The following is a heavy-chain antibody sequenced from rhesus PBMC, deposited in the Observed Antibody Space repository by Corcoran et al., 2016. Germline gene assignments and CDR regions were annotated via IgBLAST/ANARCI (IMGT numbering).Heavy chain of an antibody. CDR1: GGSTSSYL. D-gene: IGHD3-9*01. Sequence: QVQLQESGPGVVKPSETLSLTCAVSGGSTSSYLWGWIRQPPGKGLEWIGQIYGGSGSTSYNPSLKSRVTISSDKSKNQFSLKLSSVTAADTAVYYCAKGRGPSSYWYFDLWGPGTPITISS. CDR2: IYGGSGST. V-gene: IGHV4-147*01. CDR3: AKGRGPSSYWYFDL. J-gene: IGHJ2*01.